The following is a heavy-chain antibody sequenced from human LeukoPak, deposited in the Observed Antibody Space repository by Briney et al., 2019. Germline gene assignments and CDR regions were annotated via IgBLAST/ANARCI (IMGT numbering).Heavy chain of an antibody. CDR2: IYYSGST. V-gene: IGHV4-30-4*01. Sequence: SQTLSLTCTVSGGSISSGDYYWSWIRQPPGKGLEWIGYIYYSGSTYYDPSLKSRVTISVDTSKNQFSLKLSSVTAADTAVYYCASENQDYGLAIWGQGTLVTVSS. CDR1: GGSISSGDYY. J-gene: IGHJ4*02. D-gene: IGHD4-17*01. CDR3: ASENQDYGLAI.